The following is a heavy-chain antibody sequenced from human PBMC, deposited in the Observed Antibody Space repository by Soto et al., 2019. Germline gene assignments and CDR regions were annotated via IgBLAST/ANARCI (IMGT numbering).Heavy chain of an antibody. J-gene: IGHJ4*02. CDR2: MYNTGST. CDR1: GGSISGYY. D-gene: IGHD5-18*01. CDR3: ARRYGSCFVY. V-gene: IGHV4-59*08. Sequence: SETLSLTCTVSGGSISGYYWSWIRQPPGKGLEWIGYMYNTGSTNYNPSLKSRVTISVDTSKNQFSLKLSSVTAADTAVYYCARRYGSCFVYWGQGTLVTVSS.